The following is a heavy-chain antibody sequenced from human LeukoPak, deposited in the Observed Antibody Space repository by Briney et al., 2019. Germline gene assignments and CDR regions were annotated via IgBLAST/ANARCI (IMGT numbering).Heavy chain of an antibody. CDR2: IYSGGST. CDR3: ARGAVEMATIYLDY. Sequence: GGSLRLSCAASGFTVSSNHMSWVRQAPGKGLEWVSVIYSGGSTYYVDSVKGRFTISRHNSENTVYLQMNSLRAEDTAVYYCARGAVEMATIYLDYWGQGTLVTVSS. D-gene: IGHD5-24*01. J-gene: IGHJ4*02. V-gene: IGHV3-53*04. CDR1: GFTVSSNH.